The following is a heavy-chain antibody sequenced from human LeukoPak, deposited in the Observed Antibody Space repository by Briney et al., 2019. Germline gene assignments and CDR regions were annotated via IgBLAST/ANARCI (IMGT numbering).Heavy chain of an antibody. Sequence: PGGSLRLSCAASGFTFSSYEMNWVRQAPGKGLEWVSYISSSGSTIYYADSVKGRFTISRDNDKNSLYLQMNSLRAEDTAVYYCARGNGYSYGYDFDYWGQGTLVTVSS. CDR3: ARGNGYSYGYDFDY. D-gene: IGHD5-18*01. J-gene: IGHJ4*02. V-gene: IGHV3-48*03. CDR2: ISSSGSTI. CDR1: GFTFSSYE.